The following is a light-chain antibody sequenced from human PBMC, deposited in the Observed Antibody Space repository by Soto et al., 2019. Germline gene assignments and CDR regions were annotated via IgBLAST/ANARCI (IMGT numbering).Light chain of an antibody. CDR2: KAS. CDR1: QSISTW. J-gene: IGKJ1*01. CDR3: QHYDGYPLT. V-gene: IGKV1-5*03. Sequence: DIQMTQSPSTLSASVGDTVTITCRASQSISTWLAWYQQKPGKAPKLLIYKASSLESGVPSRFSGGGSGTEFTLTISSLLPDDFATYYCQHYDGYPLTFGQGTKVEIK.